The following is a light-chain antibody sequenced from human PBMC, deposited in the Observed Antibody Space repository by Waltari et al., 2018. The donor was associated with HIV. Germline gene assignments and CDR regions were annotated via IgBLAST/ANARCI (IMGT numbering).Light chain of an antibody. CDR3: ATWDDTLDGPV. V-gene: IGLV1-44*01. CDR1: TSNFGSNS. J-gene: IGLJ3*02. Sequence: QSVLTQSTSASGTPRQRVTISCSVGTSNFGSNSVSWSQQVPGTAPQRSMFNTSLRPAGVPDLFSGSKSGTSASLAISGLQSEDEADYYCATWDDTLDGPVFGGGTRLTVL. CDR2: NTS.